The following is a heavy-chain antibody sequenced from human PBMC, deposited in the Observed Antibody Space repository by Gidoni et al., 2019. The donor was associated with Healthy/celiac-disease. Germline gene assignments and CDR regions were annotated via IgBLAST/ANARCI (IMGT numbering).Heavy chain of an antibody. CDR2: INHSGST. V-gene: IGHV4-34*01. CDR1: AGSFSGYS. J-gene: IGHJ4*02. CDR3: ARGGVYWGNWKGLGARGPYYFDY. D-gene: IGHD1-20*01. Sequence: QVQLQQWGAGLLKPSETLSLTCAVYAGSFSGYSWSWIRQPPGKGLEWIGEINHSGSTNYNPSLKSRVTISVDTSKNQFSLKLSSVTAADTAVYYCARGGVYWGNWKGLGARGPYYFDYWGQGTLVTVSS.